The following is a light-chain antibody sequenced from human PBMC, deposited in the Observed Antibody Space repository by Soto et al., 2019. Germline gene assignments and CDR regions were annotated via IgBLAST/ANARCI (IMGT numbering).Light chain of an antibody. CDR2: GAS. Sequence: EIVLTQSPGTLSLSPGERATLSCRASQSVSSSYLAWYQQKPGQAPRLLIYGASSRATDIPDRFSGSGSGTDFTLTISRLESEDFAVYYCQQYGSSPLTFGQGTKVEIK. CDR3: QQYGSSPLT. V-gene: IGKV3-20*01. J-gene: IGKJ1*01. CDR1: QSVSSSY.